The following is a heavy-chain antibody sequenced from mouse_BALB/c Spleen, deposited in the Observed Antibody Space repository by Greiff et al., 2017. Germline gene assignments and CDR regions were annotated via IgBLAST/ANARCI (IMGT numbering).Heavy chain of an antibody. CDR3: ARSLYYDYDAHY. J-gene: IGHJ2*01. CDR1: GFTFSSYG. D-gene: IGHD2-4*01. V-gene: IGHV5-6-3*01. CDR2: INSNGGST. Sequence: DVKLVESGGGLVQPGGSLKLSCAASGFTFSSYGMSWVRQTPDKRLELVATINSNGGSTYYPDSVKGRFTISRDNAKNTLYLQMSSLKSEDTAMYYCARSLYYDYDAHYWGQGTTLTVSS.